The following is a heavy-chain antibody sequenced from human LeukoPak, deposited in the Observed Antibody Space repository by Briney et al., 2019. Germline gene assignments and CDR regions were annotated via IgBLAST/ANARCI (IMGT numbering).Heavy chain of an antibody. Sequence: GGSLRLSCAASGFTFSSYWMSWVRQAPGKGLEWVANIKQDGSEKYYVDSVKGRFTISRDNSKNTVFLQMSSLRAEDTAVYYCAKGREAYFGSYTPFDSWGQGIPVTVSS. CDR3: AKGREAYFGSYTPFDS. CDR1: GFTFSSYW. V-gene: IGHV3-7*03. J-gene: IGHJ4*02. CDR2: IKQDGSEK. D-gene: IGHD3-3*01.